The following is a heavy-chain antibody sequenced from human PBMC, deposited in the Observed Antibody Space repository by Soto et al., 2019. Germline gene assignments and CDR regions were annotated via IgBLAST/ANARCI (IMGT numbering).Heavy chain of an antibody. CDR1: GGTFSSYA. J-gene: IGHJ3*02. CDR3: AGTRGPAMIKGINAFDM. Sequence: SVKVSCKASGGTFSSYAISWVRQAPGQGLEWMGGIIPIFGTANYAQKFQGRVTITADESTSTAYMELSSLRSEDTAVYYCAGTRGPAMIKGINAFDMWGQGTMVTVSS. CDR2: IIPIFGTA. D-gene: IGHD2-2*01. V-gene: IGHV1-69*13.